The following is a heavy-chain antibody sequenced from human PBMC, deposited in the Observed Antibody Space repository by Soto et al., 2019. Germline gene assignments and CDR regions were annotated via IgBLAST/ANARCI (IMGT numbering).Heavy chain of an antibody. V-gene: IGHV3-48*02. CDR2: ISSTSSTI. CDR3: ARARGVYSYPPSEDS. D-gene: IGHD5-18*01. CDR1: GFTFSSYS. Sequence: EVQLVESGGGLVQPGRSLRLSCAASGFTFSSYSMNWVRQAPGKGLEWVSYISSTSSTIYYADSVKGRFTISRDNAKNALYLQMDSLRDEDTAVYYCARARGVYSYPPSEDSWGQGTLVTVSS. J-gene: IGHJ5*01.